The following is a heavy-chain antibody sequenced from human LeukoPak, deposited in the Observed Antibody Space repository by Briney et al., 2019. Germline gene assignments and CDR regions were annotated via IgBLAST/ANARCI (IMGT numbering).Heavy chain of an antibody. CDR3: ARDLRITMVRGLGYGMDV. CDR1: GGSINNYY. J-gene: IGHJ6*02. Sequence: NPSETLSLTCTDSGGSINNYYWSRIRHPPGKGLEWIGNIYSSGRTNYNPPLKSRVTISVDTSENQFSLKLSSVTAADTAVYYCARDLRITMVRGLGYGMDVWGQGTTLTVSS. D-gene: IGHD3-10*01. V-gene: IGHV4-4*08. CDR2: IYSSGRT.